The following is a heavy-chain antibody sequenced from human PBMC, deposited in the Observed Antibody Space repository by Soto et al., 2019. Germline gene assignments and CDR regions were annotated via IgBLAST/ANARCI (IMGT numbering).Heavy chain of an antibody. CDR2: INPNSGGT. J-gene: IGHJ3*02. V-gene: IGHV1-2*04. CDR1: GYTFTGYY. D-gene: IGHD3-22*01. CDR3: ARASDRSEGAAFDI. Sequence: QVQLVQSGAEVKKPGASVKVSCKASGYTFTGYYMHWVRQAPGQGLEWMGWINPNSGGTNYAQKFQGWVTMTRDTSISTAYMELSRLRSNDTAVYYCARASDRSEGAAFDIWGQGTMVTVSS.